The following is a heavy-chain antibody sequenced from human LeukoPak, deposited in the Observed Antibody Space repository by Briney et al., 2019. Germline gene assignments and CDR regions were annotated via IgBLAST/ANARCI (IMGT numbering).Heavy chain of an antibody. V-gene: IGHV1-2*02. CDR3: AKTLDYGDYVGLEYFQH. Sequence: GASVKVSCKASGYNFTDYCIHWVRQAPGQGLEWMGWVDPNRGGTRYAQNFQGRVTMTRDTSISTAYMELSRLRSDDTAVYYCAKTLDYGDYVGLEYFQHWGQGTLVTVSS. CDR2: VDPNRGGT. J-gene: IGHJ1*01. CDR1: GYNFTDYC. D-gene: IGHD4-17*01.